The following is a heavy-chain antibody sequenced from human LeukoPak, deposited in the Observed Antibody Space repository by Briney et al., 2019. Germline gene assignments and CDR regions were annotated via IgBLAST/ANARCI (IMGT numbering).Heavy chain of an antibody. Sequence: ASVKVSCKASGYTFTSYAMNWVRQAPGQGLEWMGWINTNTGNPTYAQGFTGRFVFSLDTSVSTAYLRISSLKAEDTAVYYCARDRVVPAAMGYYYYYGMDVWGQGTTVTVSS. V-gene: IGHV7-4-1*02. CDR2: INTNTGNP. CDR3: ARDRVVPAAMGYYYYYGMDV. CDR1: GYTFTSYA. J-gene: IGHJ6*02. D-gene: IGHD2-2*01.